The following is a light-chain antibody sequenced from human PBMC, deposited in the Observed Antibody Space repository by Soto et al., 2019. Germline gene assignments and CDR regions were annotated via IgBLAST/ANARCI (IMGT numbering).Light chain of an antibody. Sequence: DVVMTQSPLSLPVTLGQPASISCRSSQSLVYSDGNTYLNWYQQRPGQTPRRLIYKVSNRDSGVPDRCSGSGSGTDFTLKISRVEAEDVGLYYCMQGTHCRTFGQGTKLEIK. V-gene: IGKV2-30*01. J-gene: IGKJ2*01. CDR3: MQGTHCRT. CDR1: QSLVYSDGNTY. CDR2: KVS.